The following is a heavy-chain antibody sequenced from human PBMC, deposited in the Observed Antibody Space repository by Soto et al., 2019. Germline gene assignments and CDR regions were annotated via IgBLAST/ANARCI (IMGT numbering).Heavy chain of an antibody. J-gene: IGHJ4*02. Sequence: QVQLVQSGAEVKKPGASVKVSCKPSGYTFTSYGITWVRQAPGQGLEWMGWISAYKGNTNYAQKFQGRVTMTTDTSASTAYMELRSLGSDDTAVYYCASGWFGEFVYQFDYWGQGTLVAFSS. CDR3: ASGWFGEFVYQFDY. CDR1: GYTFTSYG. D-gene: IGHD3-10*01. CDR2: ISAYKGNT. V-gene: IGHV1-18*01.